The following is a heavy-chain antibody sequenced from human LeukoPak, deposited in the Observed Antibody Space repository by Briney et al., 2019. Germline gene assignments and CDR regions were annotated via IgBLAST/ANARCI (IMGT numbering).Heavy chain of an antibody. CDR3: AGEDDYGKYNWFDP. D-gene: IGHD4-17*01. Sequence: PGGSLRLSCAASGFTFSSYSMNWVRQAPGKGLEWVSSISSNSSFIYYADSLKGRFTISRDNAKNSLYLQMNSLRAEDTAVYYCAGEDDYGKYNWFDPWGQGTLVTVSS. CDR1: GFTFSSYS. V-gene: IGHV3-21*01. CDR2: ISSNSSFI. J-gene: IGHJ5*02.